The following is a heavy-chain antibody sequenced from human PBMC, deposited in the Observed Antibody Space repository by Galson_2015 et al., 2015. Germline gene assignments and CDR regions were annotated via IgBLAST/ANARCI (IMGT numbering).Heavy chain of an antibody. D-gene: IGHD3-22*01. CDR3: GHTYYDSSPYYDH. CDR1: GFSLTTSGVG. CDR2: IYANDDK. V-gene: IGHV2-5*01. Sequence: PALVKPTQTLTLTCTFSGFSLTTSGVGVGWIRQPPGKALEWLAVIYANDDKRSPSPKSRLSITKDISKNLAVLTMTNMDPVDTATYYCGHTYYDSSPYYDHWGQGTLVTVPS. J-gene: IGHJ4*02.